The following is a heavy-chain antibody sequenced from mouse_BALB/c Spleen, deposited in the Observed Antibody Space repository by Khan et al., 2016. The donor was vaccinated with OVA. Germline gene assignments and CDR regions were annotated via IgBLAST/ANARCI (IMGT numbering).Heavy chain of an antibody. CDR1: GYTFTNYG. CDR2: ISTYTGEP. J-gene: IGHJ4*01. CDR3: TRPPHFSYVLVY. V-gene: IGHV9-3-1*01. Sequence: QIQLVQSGPELKKPGETVKISCKASGYTFTNYGMNWVKQAPGQALKWMGWISTYTGEPTYADDFKGRFAFSLETSASTAYLQINNLKNEDTATDFCTRPPHFSYVLVYWGQGTSVTVSS.